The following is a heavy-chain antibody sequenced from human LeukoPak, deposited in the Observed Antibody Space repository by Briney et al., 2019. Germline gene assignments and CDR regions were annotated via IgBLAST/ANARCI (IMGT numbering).Heavy chain of an antibody. V-gene: IGHV3-30-3*01. CDR1: GFTFSSYA. CDR3: ARDGHVLRFLEWKPPYYGMDV. J-gene: IGHJ6*02. CDR2: ISYDGSNK. D-gene: IGHD3-3*01. Sequence: GRSLRLSCVASGFTFSSYAMHWVRQAPGKGLKWVAVISYDGSNKYYADSVKGRFTISRDNSKSTLYLQMNSLRAEDTAVYYCARDGHVLRFLEWKPPYYGMDVWGQGTTVTVSS.